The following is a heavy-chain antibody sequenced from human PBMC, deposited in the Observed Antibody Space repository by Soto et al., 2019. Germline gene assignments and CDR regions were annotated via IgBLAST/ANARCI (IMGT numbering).Heavy chain of an antibody. J-gene: IGHJ4*02. CDR3: ARYLRRRWEIDV. V-gene: IGHV4-4*02. Sequence: SEPLSLTCLASDDSFSSLDWCTCVRQPAGGGLEWIGEVYYTQSGRYNPSLNNRVSLSVDKPMYQLSLQLLSVTAADTAVYYCARYLRRRWEIDVWGQAILVTV. CDR1: DDSFSSLDW. CDR2: VYYTQSG. D-gene: IGHD1-26*01.